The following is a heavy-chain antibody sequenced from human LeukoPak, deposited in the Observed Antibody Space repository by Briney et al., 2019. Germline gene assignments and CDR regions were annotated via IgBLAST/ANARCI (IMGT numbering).Heavy chain of an antibody. D-gene: IGHD3/OR15-3a*01. CDR3: ARQEIGLRSFDP. J-gene: IGHJ5*02. V-gene: IGHV4-39*01. Sequence: SETLSLTCTVSGGSIRSSSYYWGWIRQPPGKGLEWIGSIYYTGTTHYNPSLKSRVTISVDTSKNQFSLNLSSVTAADTAVYYCARQEIGLRSFDPWGQGTLVTVSS. CDR1: GGSIRSSSYY. CDR2: IYYTGTT.